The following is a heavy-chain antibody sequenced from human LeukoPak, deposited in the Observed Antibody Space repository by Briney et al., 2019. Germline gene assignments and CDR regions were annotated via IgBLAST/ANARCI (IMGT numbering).Heavy chain of an antibody. V-gene: IGHV4-39*07. CDR3: ARAPYDSSGYYDPYYFDY. J-gene: IGHJ4*02. CDR1: GGSISSSSYY. Sequence: PSETLSLTCTVSGGSISSSSYYWGWIRQPPGKGLEWIGSIYYSGSTYYNPSLKSRVTISVDTSKNQFSLKLSSVTAADTAVYYCARAPYDSSGYYDPYYFDYWGQGTLVTVSS. CDR2: IYYSGST. D-gene: IGHD3-22*01.